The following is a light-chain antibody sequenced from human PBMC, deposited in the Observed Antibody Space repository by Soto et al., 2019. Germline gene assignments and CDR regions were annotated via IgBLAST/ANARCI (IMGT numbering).Light chain of an antibody. V-gene: IGLV2-11*01. Sequence: QSALTQPASVSGSPGQSITISCTGTSSDVGGYNYVSWYLQHPGKAPKLMIYEVNKRPSGVPDRFSGSKSGNTASLTISGLQAEDESDYYCCSYAGSYSWVFGGGTKLTVL. J-gene: IGLJ3*02. CDR1: SSDVGGYNY. CDR2: EVN. CDR3: CSYAGSYSWV.